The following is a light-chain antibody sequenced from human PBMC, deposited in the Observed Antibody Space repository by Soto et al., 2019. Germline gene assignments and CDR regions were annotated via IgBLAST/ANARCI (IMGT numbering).Light chain of an antibody. J-gene: IGKJ4*01. CDR2: GAS. V-gene: IGKV3-20*01. Sequence: TQSPSTLSASVGDRVTITCRASQSISSWLAWYQQKPGQAPRLLMYGASRRATGIPDRFSGSGSGTDFTLTISRLEDADFAVYYCQQYGRSPLTFGRGTKVEIK. CDR1: QSISSW. CDR3: QQYGRSPLT.